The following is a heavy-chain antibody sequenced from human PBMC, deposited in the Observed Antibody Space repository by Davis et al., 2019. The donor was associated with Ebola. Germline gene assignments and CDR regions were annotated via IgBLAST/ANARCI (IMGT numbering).Heavy chain of an antibody. J-gene: IGHJ6*02. CDR3: ARAYWSGSWNDHGDV. Sequence: AASVKVSCKASGYTFSTYAMHWVRQAPGQRLEWMGWINAGNGNTKYSQELQGRVSIIRDTSASTAYMELSSLRSEDTAVYYCARAYWSGSWNDHGDVWGQGTTVTVSS. CDR1: GYTFSTYA. D-gene: IGHD1-1*01. V-gene: IGHV1-3*01. CDR2: INAGNGNT.